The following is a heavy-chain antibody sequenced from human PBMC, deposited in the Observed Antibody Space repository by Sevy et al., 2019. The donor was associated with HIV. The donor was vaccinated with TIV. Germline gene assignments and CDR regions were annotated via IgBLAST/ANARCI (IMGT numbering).Heavy chain of an antibody. CDR1: GFTFSDYY. Sequence: GGSLRLSCAASGFTFSDYYMNWIRQAPGKGLEWVSYISSTGSTIYYADSVKGRFTISRDNAKNSLYLQMNSLRAEDTAVYYCARGVAATGSVRSYFFDYWGQRTLVTVSS. J-gene: IGHJ4*02. CDR3: ARGVAATGSVRSYFFDY. V-gene: IGHV3-11*01. CDR2: ISSTGSTI. D-gene: IGHD6-13*01.